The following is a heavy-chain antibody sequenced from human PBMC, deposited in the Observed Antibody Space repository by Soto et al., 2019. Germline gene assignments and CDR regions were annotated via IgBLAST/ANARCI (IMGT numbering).Heavy chain of an antibody. CDR2: IYYSGST. J-gene: IGHJ5*02. V-gene: IGHV4-39*07. Sequence: SETLSLTCTVSGGSISSSSYYWGWIRQPPGKGLEWIGSIYYSGSTYYNPSLKSRVTISVDTSKNQFSLTLSSVTAADTAVYYCARGFLEWLLSPGGGWFDPWGQGTLVTVSS. CDR1: GGSISSSSYY. CDR3: ARGFLEWLLSPGGGWFDP. D-gene: IGHD3-3*01.